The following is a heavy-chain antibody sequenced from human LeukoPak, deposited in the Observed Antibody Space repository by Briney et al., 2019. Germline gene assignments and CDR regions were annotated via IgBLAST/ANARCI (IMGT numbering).Heavy chain of an antibody. CDR3: AKGRYYYDSSDAFDI. CDR1: GFTFSSYA. CDR2: ISGSGGST. D-gene: IGHD3-22*01. J-gene: IGHJ3*02. Sequence: GGSLRLSCAASGFTFSSYAMSWVRQAPGKGLEWVSAISGSGGSTYYADSVKGRFTISRDNSKNTLFLQMNSLRAEDTAVYYCAKGRYYYDSSDAFDIWGQGTMVTVSS. V-gene: IGHV3-23*01.